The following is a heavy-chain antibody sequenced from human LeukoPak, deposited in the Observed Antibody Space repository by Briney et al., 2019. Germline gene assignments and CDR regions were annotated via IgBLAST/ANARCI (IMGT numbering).Heavy chain of an antibody. CDR1: GFTFSNYD. Sequence: PGGSLRLSCAASGFTFSNYDMHWVRQAPGKGLEWVSAISSSSSYIYYADSIKGRFTISRDNAENSLYLQMNSLRAVDTAVYYCARETAGGGYMDVWGKGTTVTVSS. V-gene: IGHV3-21*01. D-gene: IGHD6-13*01. CDR3: ARETAGGGYMDV. J-gene: IGHJ6*03. CDR2: ISSSSSYI.